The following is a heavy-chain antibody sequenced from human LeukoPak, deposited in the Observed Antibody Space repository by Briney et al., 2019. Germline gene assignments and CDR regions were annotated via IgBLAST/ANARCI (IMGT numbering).Heavy chain of an antibody. Sequence: PGGSLRLSCAASGFTFSSYAMHWVRQAPGKGLEYVSAISSNGGSTYYANSVKGRFIISRDNSKNMLYLQMGSLRAEDMAVYYCARQATRIAAAGTSIDYWGQGTLVTVSS. D-gene: IGHD6-13*01. CDR1: GFTFSSYA. V-gene: IGHV3-64*01. CDR3: ARQATRIAAAGTSIDY. CDR2: ISSNGGST. J-gene: IGHJ4*02.